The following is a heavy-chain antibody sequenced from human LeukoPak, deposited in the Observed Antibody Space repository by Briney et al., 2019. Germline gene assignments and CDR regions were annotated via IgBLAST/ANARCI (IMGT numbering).Heavy chain of an antibody. Sequence: GGSLTLSCGASGFTFSSYSMHWLRQAPGKGLEWVSSISSSSSYIYYADSVKGRFTISRDNAKNSLFLQMNSLRAEDTAVYFCARSTWDPNYYYYVDVWGKGTTVTISS. J-gene: IGHJ6*03. CDR3: ARSTWDPNYYYYVDV. CDR1: GFTFSSYS. CDR2: ISSSSSYI. V-gene: IGHV3-21*01. D-gene: IGHD1-26*01.